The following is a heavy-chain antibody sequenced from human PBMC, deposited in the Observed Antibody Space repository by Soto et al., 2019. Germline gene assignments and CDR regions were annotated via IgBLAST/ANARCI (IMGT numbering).Heavy chain of an antibody. V-gene: IGHV3-23*01. CDR3: AKRVIIVVVPAEYAFDI. CDR1: GFTFSSYA. Sequence: GGSLRLSCAASGFTFSSYAMSWVRQAPGKGLEWVSAISGSGGSTYYADSVKGRFTISRDNSKNTLYLQMNSLRAEDTAVYYCAKRVIIVVVPAEYAFDIWGQRTMVTGSS. J-gene: IGHJ3*02. CDR2: ISGSGGST. D-gene: IGHD2-2*01.